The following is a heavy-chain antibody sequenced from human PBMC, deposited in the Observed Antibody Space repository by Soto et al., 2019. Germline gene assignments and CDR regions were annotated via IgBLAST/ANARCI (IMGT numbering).Heavy chain of an antibody. V-gene: IGHV4-34*01. D-gene: IGHD3-22*01. Sequence: SETLSLTCAVXGGSFSGYYWSWIRQPPGKGLEWIGEINHSGSTNYNPSLKSRVTISVDTSKNQFSLKLSSVTAADTAVYYCARLDSGYIAIDYWGQGTLVTVSS. J-gene: IGHJ4*02. CDR1: GGSFSGYY. CDR2: INHSGST. CDR3: ARLDSGYIAIDY.